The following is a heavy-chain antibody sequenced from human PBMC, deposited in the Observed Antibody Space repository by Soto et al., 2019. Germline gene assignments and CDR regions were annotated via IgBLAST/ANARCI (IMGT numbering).Heavy chain of an antibody. Sequence: EVQLVQSGAEVKKPGESLKISCKGSGYSFTSYWIGWVRQMPGKGLEWMGIIYPGDSDTRYSPSFQGQVTISADKSISTAYLQWSSLKASDTAMYYCARITPRYVLGDFYFDYWGQGTLVTVSS. CDR2: IYPGDSDT. CDR1: GYSFTSYW. D-gene: IGHD3-3*01. V-gene: IGHV5-51*01. J-gene: IGHJ4*02. CDR3: ARITPRYVLGDFYFDY.